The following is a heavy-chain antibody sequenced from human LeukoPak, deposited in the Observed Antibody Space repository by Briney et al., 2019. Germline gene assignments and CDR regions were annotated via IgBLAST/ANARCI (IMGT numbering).Heavy chain of an antibody. V-gene: IGHV3-23*01. D-gene: IGHD4-17*01. CDR2: VSGSGGST. Sequence: GGSLRLSCAASGFTFSSYAMSWVRQAPGKGLEWVSAVSGSGGSTYYADSVKGRFTISRDNSKNTLYLQMNSLRAEDTAIYYCASRLKNPSDYGLSKYYFDSWGQGTLVTVSS. CDR3: ASRLKNPSDYGLSKYYFDS. J-gene: IGHJ4*02. CDR1: GFTFSSYA.